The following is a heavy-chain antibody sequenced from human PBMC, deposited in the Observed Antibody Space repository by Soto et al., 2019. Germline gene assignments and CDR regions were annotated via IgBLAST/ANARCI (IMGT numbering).Heavy chain of an antibody. V-gene: IGHV4-34*01. Sequence: SETLSLTCAVYGGSFSGYYWTWIRQPPGTGLEWIGEINHSGSTNYNPSLKSRDTISVDTSKNQFSVKLTSVTAADTAVYYCARDKITGLFDYWGQGTLVTVSS. CDR2: INHSGST. J-gene: IGHJ4*02. D-gene: IGHD2-8*02. CDR3: ARDKITGLFDY. CDR1: GGSFSGYY.